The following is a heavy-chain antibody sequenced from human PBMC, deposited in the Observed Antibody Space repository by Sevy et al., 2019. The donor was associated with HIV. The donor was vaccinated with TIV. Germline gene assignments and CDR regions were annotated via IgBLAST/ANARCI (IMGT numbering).Heavy chain of an antibody. CDR2: VIPNSGQT. Sequence: ASVKVSCKASGDTFTHYEINWVRQASGQGLEWMGWVIPNSGQTAYTQKFQGRVTMTTSTSTGTAYMELGGLRSEDTAIYYCAALVSCGGDSYYLRYWGQGTLVTVSS. D-gene: IGHD2-21*02. CDR3: AALVSCGGDSYYLRY. CDR1: GDTFTHYE. J-gene: IGHJ4*02. V-gene: IGHV1-8*01.